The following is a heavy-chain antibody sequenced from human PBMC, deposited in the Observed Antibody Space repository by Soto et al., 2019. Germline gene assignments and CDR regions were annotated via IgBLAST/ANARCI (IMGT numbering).Heavy chain of an antibody. Sequence: SETLSLNCSVSGVSMRNSYWTWIRQSAGKGLEWIGRISTSGNTNYNPSLNSRLTMSVDTSKNQVSLKLTSVTAADTAVYYCARGGGVPALGDPWGQGTLVTVSS. CDR1: GVSMRNSY. D-gene: IGHD3-16*01. CDR2: ISTSGNT. J-gene: IGHJ5*02. CDR3: ARGGGVPALGDP. V-gene: IGHV4-4*07.